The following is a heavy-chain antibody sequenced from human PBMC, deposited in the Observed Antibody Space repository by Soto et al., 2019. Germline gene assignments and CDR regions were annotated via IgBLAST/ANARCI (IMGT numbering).Heavy chain of an antibody. CDR1: GFTFSGHW. V-gene: IGHV3-74*03. J-gene: IGHJ3*02. Sequence: EVQLVESGGDLVQPGGSLRLSCAASGFTFSGHWMHWVRQVPGKGLEWVSRINTDGGSSAYADSVKGRFTISRDNAKNTLYLQMNGLRAEDTAVYYCAREAGYCSRTSCYRRAFDTWSQGTTVTVSS. D-gene: IGHD2-2*01. CDR2: INTDGGSS. CDR3: AREAGYCSRTSCYRRAFDT.